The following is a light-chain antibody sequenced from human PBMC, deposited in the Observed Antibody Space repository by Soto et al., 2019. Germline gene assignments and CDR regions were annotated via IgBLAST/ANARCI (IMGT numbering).Light chain of an antibody. CDR3: QRHGAT. CDR1: QSVSSSD. CDR2: GAS. J-gene: IGKJ1*01. Sequence: EIVLTQSPGTLSLSPGERATLSCRASQSVSSSDLAWYQQKPGQAPRLLIYGASSRATGIPDRFSGSVSGTDFTLTISGLEPEDSAAYYCQRHGATFGQGTKVESK. V-gene: IGKV3-20*01.